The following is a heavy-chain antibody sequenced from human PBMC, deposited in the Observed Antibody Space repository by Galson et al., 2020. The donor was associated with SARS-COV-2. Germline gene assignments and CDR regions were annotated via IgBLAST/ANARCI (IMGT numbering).Heavy chain of an antibody. D-gene: IGHD6-13*01. CDR1: GFTFSNSG. J-gene: IGHJ4*02. CDR3: AKRGSTAAGKGGFDY. CDR2: ISAGGGVT. Sequence: GESLKISCAVSGFTFSNSGMSWVRQAPGKGLEWVSVISAGGGVTYYADSVKGRFTVSRDNSKNTLYLQMNSLRSEDTAVYYCAKRGSTAAGKGGFDYWGQGTLVTVSS. V-gene: IGHV3-23*01.